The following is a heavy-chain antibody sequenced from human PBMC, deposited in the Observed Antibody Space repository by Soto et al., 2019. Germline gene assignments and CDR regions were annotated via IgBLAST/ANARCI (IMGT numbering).Heavy chain of an antibody. CDR2: IYYSGST. D-gene: IGHD2-2*01. J-gene: IGHJ3*02. CDR1: GGSISSYY. CDR3: ARVLGYCSSTSCFKLSYAFDI. Sequence: SETLSLTCTVSGGSISSYYWSWIRQPPGKGLEWIGYIYYSGSTNYNPSLKSRVTISVDTSKNQFSLKLSSVTAADTAVYYCARVLGYCSSTSCFKLSYAFDIWGQGTMVTVSS. V-gene: IGHV4-59*01.